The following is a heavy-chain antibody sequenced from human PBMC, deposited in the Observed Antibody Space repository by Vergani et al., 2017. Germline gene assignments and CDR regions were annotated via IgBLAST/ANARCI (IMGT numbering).Heavy chain of an antibody. J-gene: IGHJ5*02. D-gene: IGHD1-26*01. V-gene: IGHV4-61*02. CDR2: VHARGTK. CDR1: GASITSGSFY. CDR3: VGDSWRSDLSGVYWLDT. Sequence: QVHLNEAGPGLVKPSQTLSLTCTVPGASITSGSFYWGWIRQPAGKGLEWIGRVHARGTKNYNPPLRIRITRSVDTSKNQFYLKMISMTAADTAVYYCVGDSWRSDLSGVYWLDTWGQGTLVSVSS.